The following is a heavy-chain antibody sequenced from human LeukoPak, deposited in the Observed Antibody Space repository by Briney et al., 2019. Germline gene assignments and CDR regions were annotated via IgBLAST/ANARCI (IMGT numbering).Heavy chain of an antibody. CDR3: AKDLGDSSGYPSWYFDY. Sequence: GGSLRLSCAASGFTFSSYAMSWVRQAPGKGLEWVSALSGSGGSTYYADSVKGRFTISRDNSKNTLYLQMNSLRAEDTAVYYCAKDLGDSSGYPSWYFDYWGQGTLVTVSS. J-gene: IGHJ4*02. CDR1: GFTFSSYA. D-gene: IGHD3-22*01. V-gene: IGHV3-23*01. CDR2: LSGSGGST.